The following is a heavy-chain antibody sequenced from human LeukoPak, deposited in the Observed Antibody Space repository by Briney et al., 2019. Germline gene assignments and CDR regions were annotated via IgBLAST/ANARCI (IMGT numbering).Heavy chain of an antibody. CDR3: AAGGGNTFDP. J-gene: IGHJ5*02. CDR1: GFTFSNYW. Sequence: GGSLRLSCAASGFTFSNYWMSWVRQAPGKGLEWVSSFTGSGGTTYYADSVKGRFTISRDNSKNTLYLQMNSLRADDTAVYYCAAGGGNTFDPWGQGTLVTVSS. D-gene: IGHD1/OR15-1a*01. CDR2: FTGSGGTT. V-gene: IGHV3-23*01.